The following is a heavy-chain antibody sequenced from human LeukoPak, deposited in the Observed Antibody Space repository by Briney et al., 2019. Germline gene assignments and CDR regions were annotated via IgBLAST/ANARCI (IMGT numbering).Heavy chain of an antibody. CDR2: IYHSGST. D-gene: IGHD6-19*01. V-gene: IGHV4-38-2*02. Sequence: SETLSLTCTLSGYSISSGYYWGWIRQPPGKGLGWIGSIYHSGSTYYNPPLKSRVTISVDTSKNQFSLKLSSVTAADTAVYYCARDPQWLVTGYYFDYWGQGTLVTVSS. CDR1: GYSISSGYY. CDR3: ARDPQWLVTGYYFDY. J-gene: IGHJ4*02.